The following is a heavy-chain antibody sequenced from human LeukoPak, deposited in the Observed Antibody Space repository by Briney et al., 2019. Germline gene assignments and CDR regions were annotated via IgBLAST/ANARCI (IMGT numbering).Heavy chain of an antibody. J-gene: IGHJ5*02. D-gene: IGHD6-13*01. CDR2: ISGSGGST. CDR1: GFTFNSYA. V-gene: IGHV3-23*01. CDR3: AKDTLSSRPNWFDP. Sequence: PGGSLRLSCAASGFTFNSYAMSWLPQAPGKGLEWVSAISGSGGSTYYADSVRGRFTISRDNSKNTLYLQMNSLRAEDTAVYYCAKDTLSSRPNWFDPWGQGTLVTVSS.